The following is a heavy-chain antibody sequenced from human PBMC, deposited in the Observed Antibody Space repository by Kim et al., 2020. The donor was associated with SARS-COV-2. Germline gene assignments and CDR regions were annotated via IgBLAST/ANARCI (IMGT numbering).Heavy chain of an antibody. CDR1: GGTFSSYA. D-gene: IGHD4-4*01. CDR3: ARERGLGRYRPNNWFDP. CDR2: IIPIFGTA. J-gene: IGHJ5*02. V-gene: IGHV1-69*13. Sequence: SVKVSCKASGGTFSSYAISWVRQAPGQGLEWMGGIIPIFGTANYAQKFQGRVTITADESTSTAYMELSSLRSEDTAVYYCARERGLGRYRPNNWFDPWGQGTLVTVSS.